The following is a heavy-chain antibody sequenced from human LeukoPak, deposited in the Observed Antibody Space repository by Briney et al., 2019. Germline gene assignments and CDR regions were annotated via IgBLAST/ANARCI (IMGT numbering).Heavy chain of an antibody. CDR3: AKRATILGDAFDI. CDR2: MNPNSGNT. D-gene: IGHD5-24*01. Sequence: ASVKVSCKASGYTFTSYDINWVRHATGQGLEWMGWMNPNSGNTGYAQKFQGRVTMTRNTSISTAYMELSSLGSEDTAVYYCAKRATILGDAFDIWGQGTMVTVFS. CDR1: GYTFTSYD. J-gene: IGHJ3*02. V-gene: IGHV1-8*01.